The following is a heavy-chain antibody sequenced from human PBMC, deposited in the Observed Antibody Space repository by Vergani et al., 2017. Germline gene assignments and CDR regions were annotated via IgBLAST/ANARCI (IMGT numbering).Heavy chain of an antibody. CDR2: IIPIFGTA. CDR3: ARAGYGYNHGGRYYYYYGMDV. V-gene: IGHV1-69*13. Sequence: QVQLVQSGAEVKKPGSSVKVSCKASGGTFSSYAISWVRQAPGQGLEWMGRIIPIFGTANYAQKFQGRVTITADESTSTAYMELSSLRSEDTAVYYCARAGYGYNHGGRYYYYYGMDVWGQGTTVTVSS. CDR1: GGTFSSYA. D-gene: IGHD5-24*01. J-gene: IGHJ6*02.